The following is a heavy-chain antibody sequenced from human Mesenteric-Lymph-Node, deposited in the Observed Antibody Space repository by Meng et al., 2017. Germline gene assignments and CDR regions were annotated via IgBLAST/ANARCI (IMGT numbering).Heavy chain of an antibody. Sequence: QVQLQESGPRLVGPSETLSLTCTGSGGSVSSSGYYWSWIRQPPGKGLEWIGYIYHSGSTNSNPSLKSRVSISIDTSKNQFSLNLNSVTAADTAVYYCARRYSSTYYYFDFWGQGILVTVSS. J-gene: IGHJ4*02. V-gene: IGHV4-61*08. CDR1: GGSVSSSGYY. D-gene: IGHD6-13*01. CDR2: IYHSGST. CDR3: ARRYSSTYYYFDF.